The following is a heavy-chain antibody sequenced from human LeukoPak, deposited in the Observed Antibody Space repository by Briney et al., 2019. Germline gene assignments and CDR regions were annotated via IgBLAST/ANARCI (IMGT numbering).Heavy chain of an antibody. CDR2: VYPGDSDT. V-gene: IGHV5-51*01. D-gene: IGHD2-15*01. CDR3: ARHSTDCSGGSCYSDAFDI. CDR1: GYSFPIYW. Sequence: GESLKISCKGSGYSFPIYWIGWVRQMPGKGLEWMGIVYPGDSDTRYRPSFQGQVTISAHKSISTAYLQWRSLKASDTAMYYCARHSTDCSGGSCYSDAFDIWGQGTMVTVSS. J-gene: IGHJ3*02.